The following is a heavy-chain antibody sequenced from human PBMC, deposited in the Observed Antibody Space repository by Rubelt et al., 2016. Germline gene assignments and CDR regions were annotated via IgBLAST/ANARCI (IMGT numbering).Heavy chain of an antibody. J-gene: IGHJ4*02. CDR3: ARVNIVVVTSANFDY. Sequence: ESGPGLVKPSETLSLTCTVSGGSISNYYWSWIRQPPGDGLEWIGYIYYSGNVKYNPSLKSRVTISLDTSKNQFSLNLSSVTAADTAVYYCARVNIVVVTSANFDYWVQGTLVTVSA. CDR2: IYYSGNV. D-gene: IGHD2-2*01. CDR1: GGSISNYY. V-gene: IGHV4-59*08.